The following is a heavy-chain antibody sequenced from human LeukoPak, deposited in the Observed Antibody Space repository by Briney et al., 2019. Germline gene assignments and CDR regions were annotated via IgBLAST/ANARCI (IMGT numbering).Heavy chain of an antibody. V-gene: IGHV3-21*01. CDR3: ARVRSGGDFDC. D-gene: IGHD3-10*01. CDR1: GLTFSSYS. Sequence: GGSLRLSCAASGLTFSSYSMNWVRQAPGKGLEWVSSISNSSSYIYYADSVKGRFTISRDNAKNSLYLQMNSLRAEDTAVYYCARVRSGGDFDCWGQGTLVTVSS. CDR2: ISNSSSYI. J-gene: IGHJ4*02.